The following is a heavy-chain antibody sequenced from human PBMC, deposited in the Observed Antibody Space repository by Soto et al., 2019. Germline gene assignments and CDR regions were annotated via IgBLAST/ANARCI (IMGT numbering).Heavy chain of an antibody. CDR1: GYTFTSYG. CDR2: ISAYNGNT. Sequence: ASVKVSCKASGYTFTSYGISWVRQAPGQGLEWMGWISAYNGNTNYAQKLQGRVTMTTDTSTSTAYMELRSLRSDDTAVYYCAIDPVTGYCSGGSCPSAEYFQHWGQGTLVTVSS. J-gene: IGHJ1*01. CDR3: AIDPVTGYCSGGSCPSAEYFQH. D-gene: IGHD2-15*01. V-gene: IGHV1-18*01.